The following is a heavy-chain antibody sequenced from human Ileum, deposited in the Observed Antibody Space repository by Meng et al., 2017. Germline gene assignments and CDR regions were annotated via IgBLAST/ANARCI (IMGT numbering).Heavy chain of an antibody. V-gene: IGHV3-7*01. J-gene: IGHJ4*02. CDR2: IKQDGGDK. D-gene: IGHD6-19*01. CDR1: GFTFSSYW. Sequence: GESLKISWAASGFTFSSYWMSWVRQAPGKGLEWVATIKQDGGDKYYVNSVKGRFTISRDNAKNSLYLQMDSLRAENTALYYCARAGVAVSGRVFDSWGQGALVTVSS. CDR3: ARAGVAVSGRVFDS.